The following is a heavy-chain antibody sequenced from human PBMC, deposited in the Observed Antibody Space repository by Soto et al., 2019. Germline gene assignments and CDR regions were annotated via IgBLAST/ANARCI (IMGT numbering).Heavy chain of an antibody. CDR2: MNPNSGDT. CDR3: ARDDSKIDGYGVQLGY. V-gene: IGHV1-8*01. D-gene: IGHD4-17*01. CDR1: GYTFTSYD. J-gene: IGHJ4*02. Sequence: QVQLVQSGAEVKKPGASVKVSCKASGYTFTSYDINWVRQATGQGLEWMGRMNPNSGDTGLAQKFQGRITMTRNTSITTAYMELSSLRSEDTAVYYCARDDSKIDGYGVQLGYWGQGTVVTVSS.